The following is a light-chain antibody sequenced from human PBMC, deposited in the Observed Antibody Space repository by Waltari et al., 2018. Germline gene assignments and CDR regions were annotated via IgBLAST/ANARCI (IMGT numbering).Light chain of an antibody. CDR3: QQYGSSPGT. V-gene: IGKV3-20*01. CDR1: QSVSSSY. CDR2: GAS. J-gene: IGKJ1*01. Sequence: EIVLTQSPGTLSLSPGERATLSCRASQSVSSSYLAWYQQKPGQAPRLLIYGASSRATGIPDRFSGSGSGTDFTLTISRREPEDFAVYYRQQYGSSPGTFGQGTKVEIK.